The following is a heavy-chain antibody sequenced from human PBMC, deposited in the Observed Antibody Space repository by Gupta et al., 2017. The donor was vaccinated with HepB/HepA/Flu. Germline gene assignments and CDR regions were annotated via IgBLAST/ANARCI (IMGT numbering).Heavy chain of an antibody. CDR2: IKSSSSII. Sequence: EVQLVESGGGLVQPGGSLRLSCAASGFSLSGYSMNWVRQSPGKGLEWVSYIKSSSSIIYYAASVNGRFTISRDNAKNSLYLQMNSLRDEDTAIYYCARDSDDYGWYFDLWGRGTLVTVSS. D-gene: IGHD4-17*01. V-gene: IGHV3-48*02. CDR1: GFSLSGYS. CDR3: ARDSDDYGWYFDL. J-gene: IGHJ2*01.